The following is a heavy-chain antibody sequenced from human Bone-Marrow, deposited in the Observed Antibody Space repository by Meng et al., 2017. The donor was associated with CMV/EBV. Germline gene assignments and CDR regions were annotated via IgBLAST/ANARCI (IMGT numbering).Heavy chain of an antibody. V-gene: IGHV4-34*01. Sequence: SETLSLTCAVYGGSFSGYYWSWIRQPPGKGLEWIGEINHSGSTNYNPSLKSRVTISVDTSKNQFSLKLSSVTAADTAVYYCARGTIVVVPAAIGQSGYYYYYGMYVWGQGTTVTVSS. D-gene: IGHD2-2*01. CDR2: INHSGST. J-gene: IGHJ6*02. CDR1: GGSFSGYY. CDR3: ARGTIVVVPAAIGQSGYYYYYGMYV.